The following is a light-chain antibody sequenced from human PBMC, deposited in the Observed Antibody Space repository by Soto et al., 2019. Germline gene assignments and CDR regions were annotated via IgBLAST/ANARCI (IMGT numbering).Light chain of an antibody. CDR2: DAS. Sequence: EIVMTQSPATLSVSPGGRATLSCRASQRLTTKLAWYQQKPGQPPRLLIYDASTRVTGIPARFSGGGSGTEFTLTITDLQSEDFAVYYCQQYNNWPPWTFGQGTKVEIK. V-gene: IGKV3-15*01. CDR1: QRLTTK. J-gene: IGKJ1*01. CDR3: QQYNNWPPWT.